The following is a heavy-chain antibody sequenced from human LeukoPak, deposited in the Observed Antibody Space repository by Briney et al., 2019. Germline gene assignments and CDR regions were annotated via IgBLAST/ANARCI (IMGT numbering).Heavy chain of an antibody. V-gene: IGHV4-34*01. D-gene: IGHD6-19*01. J-gene: IGHJ6*03. CDR1: GGSFSGYY. Sequence: PSETLSLTCAVYGGSFSGYYWSWIRQPPGKGLEWIGEINHSGSTNYNPSLKSRVTISVDTSKNQFSLKLSSVTAADTAVYYCARVRRSSGWKYYYYMDVWGKGTTVTVSS. CDR2: INHSGST. CDR3: ARVRRSSGWKYYYYMDV.